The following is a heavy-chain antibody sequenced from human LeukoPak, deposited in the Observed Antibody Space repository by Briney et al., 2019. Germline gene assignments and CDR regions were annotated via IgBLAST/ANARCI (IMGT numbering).Heavy chain of an antibody. J-gene: IGHJ5*02. CDR3: AREFRNWFDP. CDR2: IKHSGGT. V-gene: IGHV4-34*01. CDR1: GGSLSGSF. Sequence: PSETLSLTCVVHGGSLSGSFWSWIRQPPGKGLEWIGEIKHSGGTNYNVSLKSRLTMSLDTSKNQFSLKLTSVSAADTAVYYCAREFRNWFDPCGQGTLVTVSA.